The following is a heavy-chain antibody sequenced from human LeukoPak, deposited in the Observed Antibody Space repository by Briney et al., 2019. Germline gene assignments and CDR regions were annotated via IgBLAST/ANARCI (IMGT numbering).Heavy chain of an antibody. CDR2: ISGSGGST. CDR3: AKDPYGDPYYFDY. CDR1: GFTFSSYA. D-gene: IGHD4-17*01. V-gene: IGHV3-23*01. J-gene: IGHJ4*02. Sequence: GGSLRLSCAASGFTFSSYAMSWVRQAPGKGLEWVSAISGSGGSTYYADSVKGRFTISRDNSKNTLDLQMNSLRAEDTAVYYCAKDPYGDPYYFDYWGQGTLVTVSS.